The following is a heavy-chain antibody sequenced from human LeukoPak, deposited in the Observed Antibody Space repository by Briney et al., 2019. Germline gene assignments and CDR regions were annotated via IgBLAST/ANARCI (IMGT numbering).Heavy chain of an antibody. J-gene: IGHJ5*02. CDR2: INPNSGGT. V-gene: IGHV1-2*02. D-gene: IGHD6-13*01. CDR1: GYTFTGYY. Sequence: ASVKVSCKASGYTFTGYYMHWVRHAPGQGLEWMGWINPNSGGTNYAQKFQGRVTMTRDTSISTAYMELSRLRSDDTAVYYCARGDSSSWYWFDPWGQGTLVTVSS. CDR3: ARGDSSSWYWFDP.